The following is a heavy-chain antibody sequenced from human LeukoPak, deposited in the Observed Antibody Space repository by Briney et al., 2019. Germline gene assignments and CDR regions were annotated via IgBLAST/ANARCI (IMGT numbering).Heavy chain of an antibody. CDR3: ARDRDYSNAERGFDY. Sequence: ASVKVSCKTSGYTFTDYYIHWVRQAPGQGLEWMGWINPNSGETNSAQKFQGRVTMTGDTSISTAYMELRRVTSDDTAVYYCARDRDYSNAERGFDYWGQGTLVTVSS. D-gene: IGHD4-11*01. J-gene: IGHJ4*02. CDR1: GYTFTDYY. CDR2: INPNSGET. V-gene: IGHV1-2*02.